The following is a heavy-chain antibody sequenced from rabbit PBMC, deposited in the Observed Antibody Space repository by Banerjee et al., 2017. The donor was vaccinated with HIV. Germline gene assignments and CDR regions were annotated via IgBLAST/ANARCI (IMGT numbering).Heavy chain of an antibody. CDR3: ARGSDYASYGYASGL. CDR1: GFSFSGDSY. Sequence: QSLEESGGDLVKPGASLTLTCTASGFSFSGDSYMCWVRQPPGKGLEWIACIYPDYDSTDYASWVNGRFTISKTSSTTVTLQMTSLTAADTATYFCARGSDYASYGYASGLWGPGTLVTVS. J-gene: IGHJ4*01. CDR2: IYPDYDST. V-gene: IGHV1S40*01. D-gene: IGHD6-1*01.